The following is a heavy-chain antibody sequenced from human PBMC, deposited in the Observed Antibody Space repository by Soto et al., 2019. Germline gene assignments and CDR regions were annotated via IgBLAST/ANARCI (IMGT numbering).Heavy chain of an antibody. Sequence: ASVKASCKASGYTFTCYDINWVRQATGQGLEWVGWMNPNSGNTGYAQKFQGRVTMTRNTSISTAYMELSSLRSEDTAVYYCARGNLRGLGAANYYYGMDVWGQGTTVTVSS. CDR3: ARGNLRGLGAANYYYGMDV. CDR1: GYTFTCYD. J-gene: IGHJ6*02. CDR2: MNPNSGNT. D-gene: IGHD3-22*01. V-gene: IGHV1-8*01.